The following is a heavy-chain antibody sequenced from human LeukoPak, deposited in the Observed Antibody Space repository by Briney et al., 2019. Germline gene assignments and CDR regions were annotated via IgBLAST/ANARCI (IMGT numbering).Heavy chain of an antibody. D-gene: IGHD3-10*01. CDR3: ARDPRYGSGSFYYYMDV. J-gene: IGHJ6*03. Sequence: ASVKDSFKASGYTLTRYYMHWVRQAPGQGLEWMGWINPNSGGTSYGQKFQGRVTMTRDTSISTAYMELSRLRSDDTAVYYCARDPRYGSGSFYYYMDVWGKGTTVTVSS. V-gene: IGHV1-2*02. CDR1: GYTLTRYY. CDR2: INPNSGGT.